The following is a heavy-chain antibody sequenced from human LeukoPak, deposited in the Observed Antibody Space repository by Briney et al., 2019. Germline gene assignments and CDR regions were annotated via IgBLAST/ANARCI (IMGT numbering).Heavy chain of an antibody. Sequence: ASVKVSCKASGYTLSTYTMHWLRQAPGQRPEWMGCIYAGNGNVKYSQNFQGRVTITRDTSASTAYMELSSLRSEDAAVYYCARDRAYYDFWSGQTADDAFDIWGQGTMVTVPS. CDR3: ARDRAYYDFWSGQTADDAFDI. J-gene: IGHJ3*02. V-gene: IGHV1-3*01. CDR2: IYAGNGNV. D-gene: IGHD3-3*01. CDR1: GYTLSTYT.